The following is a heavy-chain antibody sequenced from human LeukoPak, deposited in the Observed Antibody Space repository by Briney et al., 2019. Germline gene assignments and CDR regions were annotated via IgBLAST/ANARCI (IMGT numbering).Heavy chain of an antibody. D-gene: IGHD6-19*01. J-gene: IGHJ4*02. CDR2: IYYSGGT. Sequence: SETLSLTCTVSGGSISSYYWSWIRQPPGKGLEWIGYIYYSGGTNYNPSLKSRVTISVDRSKNQFSLKLSSVTAADTAVYYCARGAGSGPGYSSGWYFDYWGQGTLVTVSS. CDR1: GGSISSYY. V-gene: IGHV4-59*12. CDR3: ARGAGSGPGYSSGWYFDY.